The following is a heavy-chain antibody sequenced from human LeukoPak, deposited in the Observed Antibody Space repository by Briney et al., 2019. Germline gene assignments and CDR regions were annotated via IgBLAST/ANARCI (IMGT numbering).Heavy chain of an antibody. J-gene: IGHJ3*02. CDR1: GFTFSSYA. Sequence: GGSLRLSCAASGFTFSSYAMSWVRQAPGKGLEWVSAISGSGGSTYYADSVKGRFTISRDNSKNTLYLQMNSLRAEDTAVYYCAKDSPYYDFWSGLDAFDIWGQGTMVTVSS. CDR2: ISGSGGST. D-gene: IGHD3-3*01. V-gene: IGHV3-23*01. CDR3: AKDSPYYDFWSGLDAFDI.